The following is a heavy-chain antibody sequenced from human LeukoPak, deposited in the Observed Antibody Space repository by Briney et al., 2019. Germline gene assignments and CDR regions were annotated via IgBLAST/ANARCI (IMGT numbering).Heavy chain of an antibody. V-gene: IGHV1-8*01. D-gene: IGHD3-10*01. CDR2: MNPNSGDT. CDR1: GYTFTNYD. CDR3: ARMHYYDSGGSNWFDP. Sequence: ASVKVSCKTSGYTFTNYDINWVRQATGQGLEWMGWMNPNSGDTGYAHKFQGRVTMTANTSINTAYMELSSLRSEDTAVYYCARMHYYDSGGSNWFDPWGQETLVTVSS. J-gene: IGHJ5*02.